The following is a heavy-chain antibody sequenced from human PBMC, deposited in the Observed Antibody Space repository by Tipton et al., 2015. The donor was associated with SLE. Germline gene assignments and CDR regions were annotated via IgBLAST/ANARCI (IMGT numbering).Heavy chain of an antibody. V-gene: IGHV3-21*03. CDR2: IRSSSSYI. J-gene: IGHJ4*02. Sequence: SLRLSCAASGFTFSSYSMNWVRQAPGKGLEWVSSIRSSSSYIYYADSVKGRFTISRDNAKNSLYLQMNSLRAEDTAVYYCARGPYYYDSSGPFDYWGQGTLVTVSS. CDR3: ARGPYYYDSSGPFDY. D-gene: IGHD3-22*01. CDR1: GFTFSSYS.